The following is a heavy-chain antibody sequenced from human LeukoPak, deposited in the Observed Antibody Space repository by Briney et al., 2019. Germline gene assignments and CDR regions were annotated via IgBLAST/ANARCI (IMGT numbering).Heavy chain of an antibody. V-gene: IGHV4-30-4*01. J-gene: IGHJ5*02. Sequence: SQTLSLTCTLSGVPICRCDYYWTSIRRLPGEGLDWHGYIYYSGSTYYNPSLKSRVTISVDTSKNQLSLKLRSVTAADTAVYYCARSYYYDSSIDPWGQGTLVTVSS. CDR2: IYYSGST. CDR3: ARSYYYDSSIDP. CDR1: GVPICRCDYY. D-gene: IGHD3-22*01.